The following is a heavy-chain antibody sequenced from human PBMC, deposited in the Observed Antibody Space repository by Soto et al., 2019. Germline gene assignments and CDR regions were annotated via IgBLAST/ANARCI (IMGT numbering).Heavy chain of an antibody. D-gene: IGHD6-19*01. J-gene: IGHJ4*02. V-gene: IGHV4-59*11. Sequence: SETLSLTCSVSGGSISGHYLTWIRQSPGKGLEWIGYIFYSGSTNYNPSLKSRVTISVDTSKNQFSLKMSSVTAADTAVYYCARVGSSGWSPDYWGRGTLVTVYS. CDR1: GGSISGHY. CDR2: IFYSGST. CDR3: ARVGSSGWSPDY.